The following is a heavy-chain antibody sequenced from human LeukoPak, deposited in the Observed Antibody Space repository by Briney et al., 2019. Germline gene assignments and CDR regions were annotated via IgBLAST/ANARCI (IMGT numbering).Heavy chain of an antibody. CDR2: IIPIFGTA. CDR3: AIRGYSYGFEIDY. J-gene: IGHJ4*02. Sequence: SVKVSCKASGGTFSSYAISWVRQAPGQGLEWMGGIIPIFGTANYAQKFQGRVTITTDQSTSTAYMELSSLRSEDTAVYYCAIRGYSYGFEIDYWGQGTLVTVSS. V-gene: IGHV1-69*05. D-gene: IGHD5-18*01. CDR1: GGTFSSYA.